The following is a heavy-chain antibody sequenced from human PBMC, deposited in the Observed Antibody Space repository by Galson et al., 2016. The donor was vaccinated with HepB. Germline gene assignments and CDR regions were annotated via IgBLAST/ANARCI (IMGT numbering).Heavy chain of an antibody. J-gene: IGHJ4*02. V-gene: IGHV5-51*01. D-gene: IGHD2/OR15-2a*01. CDR3: ARGPLDSNSGLHY. CDR2: IFPDDSDT. CDR1: GSRFTNYW. Sequence: QSGAEVKKPGESPKISCKGSGSRFTNYWIGWVRQMPGKGLEWMGIIFPDDSDTRYSPSFQGQVTFSADKSISTAYLQWSSLKASDTAMYYCARGPLDSNSGLHYWGQGTLVTVSS.